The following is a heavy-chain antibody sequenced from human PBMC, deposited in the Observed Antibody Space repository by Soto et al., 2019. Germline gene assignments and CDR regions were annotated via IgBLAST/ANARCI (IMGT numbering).Heavy chain of an antibody. CDR2: ISAYNGNT. J-gene: IGHJ4*02. D-gene: IGHD3-10*01. CDR1: GYTFTSYG. Sequence: GASVKVSCKASGYTFTSYGISWVRQAPGQGLEWMGWISAYNGNTNYAQKLQGRVTINTDTSKNQFSLQLNSVTPEDTAVYYCARESTRVRGVLNDLDFWGPGTLVTVSS. CDR3: ARESTRVRGVLNDLDF. V-gene: IGHV1-18*01.